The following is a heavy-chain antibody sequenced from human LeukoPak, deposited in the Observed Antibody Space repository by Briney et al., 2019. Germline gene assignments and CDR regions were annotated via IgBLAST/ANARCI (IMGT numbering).Heavy chain of an antibody. D-gene: IGHD5-24*01. Sequence: SVKVSCKASGGTFSSYAISWVRQAPGQGLEWMGRIIPILGIANYAQKFQGRVTITADKSTSTAYMELSSLRSEDTAVYYCAKVPAPGDGYPNYYYYYGMDVWGQGTTVTVSS. V-gene: IGHV1-69*04. CDR1: GGTFSSYA. CDR2: IIPILGIA. CDR3: AKVPAPGDGYPNYYYYYGMDV. J-gene: IGHJ6*02.